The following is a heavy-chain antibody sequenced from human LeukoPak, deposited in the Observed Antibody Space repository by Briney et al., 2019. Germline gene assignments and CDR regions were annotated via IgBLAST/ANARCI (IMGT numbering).Heavy chain of an antibody. J-gene: IGHJ3*02. CDR3: ARANPGARAFDI. V-gene: IGHV1-46*01. CDR2: INPSGGST. CDR1: GYTFTSYY. D-gene: IGHD3-10*01. Sequence: ASVKVSCKASGYTFTSYYVHWVRQAPGQGLEWMGIINPSGGSTTYAQNFQGRITMTRDTSTSTVYMELSSLRSEDTAVYYCARANPGARAFDIWGQGTMVTVSS.